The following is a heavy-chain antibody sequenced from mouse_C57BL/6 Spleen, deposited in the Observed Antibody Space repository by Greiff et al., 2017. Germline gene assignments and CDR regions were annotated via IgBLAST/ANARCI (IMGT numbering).Heavy chain of an antibody. D-gene: IGHD4-1*02. J-gene: IGHJ1*03. Sequence: VQLQQSGAELARPGASVKLSCKASGYTFTSYGISWVKQRTGQGLEWIGEIYPRSGNTYYNEKFKGKDTLTADKSSSTAYMELRSLTSEDSAVYFFARQSTGTSDWYFDVWGTGTTVTVSS. V-gene: IGHV1-81*01. CDR2: IYPRSGNT. CDR1: GYTFTSYG. CDR3: ARQSTGTSDWYFDV.